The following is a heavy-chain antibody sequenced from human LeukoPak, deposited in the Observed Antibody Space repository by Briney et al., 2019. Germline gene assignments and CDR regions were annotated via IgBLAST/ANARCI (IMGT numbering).Heavy chain of an antibody. V-gene: IGHV3-9*01. CDR3: ARDPGYCSSSGCYSRYFDY. CDR2: ISSDSDTV. CDR1: GFIFNEYA. Sequence: GGSLRLSCAVSGFIFNEYAMHWVRQAPGKGLEWVSGISSDSDTVHYADSVKGRFTISRDNAKNSLYLQMSSLRAEDTAVYYCARDPGYCSSSGCYSRYFDYWGQGTLVTVSS. J-gene: IGHJ4*02. D-gene: IGHD2-2*01.